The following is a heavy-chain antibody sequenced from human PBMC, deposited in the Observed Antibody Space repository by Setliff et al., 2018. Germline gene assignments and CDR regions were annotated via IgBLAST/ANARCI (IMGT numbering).Heavy chain of an antibody. Sequence: PSETLSLTCTVSGGSISSRTYYWSWIRQPAGKGLEWIGHIYTSWSTVYNPSLKSRVTISLDTSKNQFSLKLSSVTAADTAVYYCARVFPHPYGNSWFDPWGQGTMVTVSS. J-gene: IGHJ5*01. D-gene: IGHD1-1*01. CDR3: ARVFPHPYGNSWFDP. CDR1: GGSISSRTYY. CDR2: IYTSWST. V-gene: IGHV4-61*09.